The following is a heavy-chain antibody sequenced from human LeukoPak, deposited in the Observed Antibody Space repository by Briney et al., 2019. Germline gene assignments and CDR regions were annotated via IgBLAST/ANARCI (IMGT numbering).Heavy chain of an antibody. CDR3: ARDRVATNPYWYFDL. D-gene: IGHD5-12*01. CDR2: ISPYNGNN. J-gene: IGHJ2*01. Sequence: ASVKVSCKASGYTFTTYGISWVRQAPGQGLEWVGWISPYNGNNKYAQRLQGRVTMTTDTSTSTAYMELRSRRSDDTAVYYCARDRVATNPYWYFDLWGRGTLVTVSS. V-gene: IGHV1-18*01. CDR1: GYTFTTYG.